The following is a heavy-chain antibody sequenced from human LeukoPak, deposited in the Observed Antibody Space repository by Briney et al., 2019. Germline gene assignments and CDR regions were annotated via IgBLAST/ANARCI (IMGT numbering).Heavy chain of an antibody. CDR3: ARAAAGTRRGAFDI. CDR2: IYYSGST. D-gene: IGHD6-13*01. V-gene: IGHV4-59*01. J-gene: IGHJ3*02. Sequence: SETLSLTCTVSGGTISSYYWSWIPQPPGKGLEWMGSIYYSGSTNYNSSLKTRVTISVDTPKNQFSLKLSSVTAADTAVYYCARAAAGTRRGAFDIWGQGTMVTVSS. CDR1: GGTISSYY.